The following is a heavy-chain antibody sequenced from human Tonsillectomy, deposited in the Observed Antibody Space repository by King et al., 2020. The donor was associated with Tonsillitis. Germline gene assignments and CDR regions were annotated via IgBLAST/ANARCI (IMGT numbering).Heavy chain of an antibody. Sequence: VQLQESGPGLVKPSETLSLTCTVSGGSISSYYWSWIRQPPGKGLEWIGYIYYSGSTNYNPSLKSRVTISVDTSKNQFSLKLSSVTAADTAVYYCAGGMVVITGYYYYGMDVWGQGTTVTVSS. CDR2: IYYSGST. CDR1: GGSISSYY. J-gene: IGHJ6*02. CDR3: AGGMVVITGYYYYGMDV. V-gene: IGHV4-59*01. D-gene: IGHD3-22*01.